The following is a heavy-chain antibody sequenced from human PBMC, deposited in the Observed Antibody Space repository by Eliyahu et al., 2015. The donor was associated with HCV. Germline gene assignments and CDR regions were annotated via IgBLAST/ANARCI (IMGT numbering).Heavy chain of an antibody. CDR1: GFTFSSYA. CDR3: ARDPSYGFDY. Sequence: QVQLVESGGGXVQPGRSLRLSXAXXGFTFSSYAMHWVRQAPGKGLEWVAVISYDGSNKYYADSVKGRFTISRDNSKNTLYLQMNSLRAEDTAVYYCARDPSYGFDYWGQGTLVTVSS. J-gene: IGHJ4*02. V-gene: IGHV3-30-3*01. D-gene: IGHD5-18*01. CDR2: ISYDGSNK.